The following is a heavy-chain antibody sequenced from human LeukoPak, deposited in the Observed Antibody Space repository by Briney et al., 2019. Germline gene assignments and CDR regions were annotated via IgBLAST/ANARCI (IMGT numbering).Heavy chain of an antibody. CDR2: ISWNSGSI. D-gene: IGHD5-18*01. V-gene: IGHV3-9*01. J-gene: IGHJ4*02. Sequence: GGSLRLSCAASGFTFDDYAMHWVRQAPGKGLEWVSGISWNSGSIGYADSVKGRFTISRDNAKNSLYLQMNSLRAEDTALYYCAKGSGYSYGYGDFDYWGQGTLVTVSS. CDR3: AKGSGYSYGYGDFDY. CDR1: GFTFDDYA.